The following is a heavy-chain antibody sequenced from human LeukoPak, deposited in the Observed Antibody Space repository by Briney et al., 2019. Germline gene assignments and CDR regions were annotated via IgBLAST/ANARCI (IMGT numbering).Heavy chain of an antibody. D-gene: IGHD1-26*01. CDR3: AKDTVGATDSLFDY. CDR1: GFTFSSYA. Sequence: PGGSLRLSCAASGFTFSSYAMSWVRQAPGKGLEWVSAISGSGGSTYYADSVKGRFTISRDNSKNTLYLQMNSLRAEDTAIYYCAKDTVGATDSLFDYWGQGTLVTVSS. J-gene: IGHJ4*02. V-gene: IGHV3-23*01. CDR2: ISGSGGST.